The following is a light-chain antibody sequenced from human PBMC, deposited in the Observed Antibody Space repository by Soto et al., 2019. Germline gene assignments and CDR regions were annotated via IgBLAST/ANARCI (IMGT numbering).Light chain of an antibody. CDR2: DAS. V-gene: IGKV1-5*01. CDR3: QQYNHYSLT. Sequence: DIQMTQSPSNLSASVGDRVTITCRASQSISSWLAWYQQKPGKAPKLLIYDASRLESGVPSRFSGSGSDTEFTLTINNLQPDDFATYHCQQYNHYSLTFGGGTKVEIK. CDR1: QSISSW. J-gene: IGKJ4*01.